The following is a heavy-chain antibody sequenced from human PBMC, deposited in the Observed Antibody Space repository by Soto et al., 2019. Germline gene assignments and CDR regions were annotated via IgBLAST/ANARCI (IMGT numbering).Heavy chain of an antibody. J-gene: IGHJ4*02. CDR2: IYYSGST. D-gene: IGHD3-10*01. Sequence: QLQLQESGKGLVKPSETLSLTCTVSGGSISRSSYFWGWIRQPPGKGLEWIGSIYYSGSTYYNVSLKSRVTISVDTSKDQFSLKLSSVTAADTAVYYCATLWFGESGYWGQGTPVTVSS. V-gene: IGHV4-39*01. CDR1: GGSISRSSYF. CDR3: ATLWFGESGY.